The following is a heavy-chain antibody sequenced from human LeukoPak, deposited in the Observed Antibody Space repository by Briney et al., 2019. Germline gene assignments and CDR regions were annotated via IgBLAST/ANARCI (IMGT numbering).Heavy chain of an antibody. CDR1: GFTFSSYS. J-gene: IGHJ4*02. CDR3: ARGGNSGPYFDY. CDR2: ISSSRSYI. Sequence: GGSLRLSCAASGFTFSSYSMNWVRQAPGKGLEWVSSISSSRSYIYYADSVKGRFTISRDNAKNSLYLQMNSLRAEDTAVYYCARGGNSGPYFDYWGQGTLVTVSS. D-gene: IGHD4-23*01. V-gene: IGHV3-21*01.